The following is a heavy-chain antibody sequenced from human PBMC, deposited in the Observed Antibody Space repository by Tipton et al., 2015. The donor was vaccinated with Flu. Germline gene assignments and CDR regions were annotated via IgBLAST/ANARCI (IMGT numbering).Heavy chain of an antibody. CDR3: ARDNRAAAGTWGAYFDY. CDR1: GFTFSSYA. V-gene: IGHV3-30*01. CDR2: ISYDGSNK. D-gene: IGHD6-13*01. J-gene: IGHJ4*02. Sequence: SLRLSCAASGFTFSSYAMHWVRQAPGKGLEWVAVISYDGSNKYYADSVKGRFTISRDNSKNTLYLQVNSLRAEDTAVYYCARDNRAAAGTWGAYFDYWGQGTLVTVSS.